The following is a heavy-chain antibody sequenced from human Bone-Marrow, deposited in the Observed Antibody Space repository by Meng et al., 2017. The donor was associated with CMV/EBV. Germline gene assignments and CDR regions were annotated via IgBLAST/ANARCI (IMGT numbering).Heavy chain of an antibody. CDR3: AKPAFGETDY. J-gene: IGHJ4*02. V-gene: IGHV3-23*01. CDR2: ISGSGGST. D-gene: IGHD3-10*01. CDR1: GFTFSSYA. Sequence: ESLKISCAASGFTFSSYAMSWVRQAPGKGLEWVSAISGSGGSTYYADSVKGRFTISRDNSKNTLYLQMNSLRAEDTAVYYCAKPAFGETDYWGQGTLVTVAS.